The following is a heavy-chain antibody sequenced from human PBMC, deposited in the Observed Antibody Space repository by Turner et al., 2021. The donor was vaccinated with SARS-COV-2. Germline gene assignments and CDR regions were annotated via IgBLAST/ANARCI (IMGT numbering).Heavy chain of an antibody. V-gene: IGHV3-33*01. D-gene: IGHD6-13*01. CDR2: IWYDGSNK. CDR1: GFTFSSYG. Sequence: QVQLVESGGGVAQPGRSLRPSCAASGFTFSSYGMHWVRQAPGKGLEWVEVIWYDGSNKYYADSVKGRFTISRDNSKNTLYLQMNSLRAEDTAVYYCARDPPTSLTAAGTILPFDYWGQGTLVTVSS. CDR3: ARDPPTSLTAAGTILPFDY. J-gene: IGHJ4*02.